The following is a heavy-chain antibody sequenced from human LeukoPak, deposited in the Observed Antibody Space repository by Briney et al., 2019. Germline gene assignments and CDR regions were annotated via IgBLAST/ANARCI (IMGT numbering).Heavy chain of an antibody. CDR3: ARAVVATPAGGGY. Sequence: ASVKVSCKASGYTFTSYGISWVRQAPGQGLEWMGWISAYNGNTNSAQKLQGRVTMTPDTSTSTAYMELMSLRSDDTTVYYCARAVVATPAGGGYWGQGTLVTVSS. V-gene: IGHV1-18*01. J-gene: IGHJ4*02. CDR2: ISAYNGNT. D-gene: IGHD5-12*01. CDR1: GYTFTSYG.